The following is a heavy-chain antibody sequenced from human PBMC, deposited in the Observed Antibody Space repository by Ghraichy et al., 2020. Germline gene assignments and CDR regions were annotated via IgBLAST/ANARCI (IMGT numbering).Heavy chain of an antibody. CDR3: ATGPQYYYGSGSYYNPWFDY. J-gene: IGHJ4*02. Sequence: ASVKVSFKVSGYTLTELSMHWVRQAPGKGLEWMGGFDPEDGETIYAQKFQGRVTMTEDTSTDTAYMELSSLRSEDTAVYYCATGPQYYYGSGSYYNPWFDYWGQGTLVTVSS. V-gene: IGHV1-24*01. CDR2: FDPEDGET. CDR1: GYTLTELS. D-gene: IGHD3-10*01.